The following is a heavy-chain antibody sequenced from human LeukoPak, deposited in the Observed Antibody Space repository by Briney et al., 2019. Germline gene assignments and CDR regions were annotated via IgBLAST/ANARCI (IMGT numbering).Heavy chain of an antibody. CDR1: GFTFDDYA. D-gene: IGHD6-19*01. CDR2: ISGDGGST. Sequence: GGSLRLSCAASGFTFDDYAMHWVRQAPGKGLEWVSLISGDGGSTYYADSVKGRFTISRDNSKNSLYLQMNSLRTEDTALYYCAKDKRSIAVAGTLDPWGQGTLVTVSS. CDR3: AKDKRSIAVAGTLDP. V-gene: IGHV3-43*02. J-gene: IGHJ5*02.